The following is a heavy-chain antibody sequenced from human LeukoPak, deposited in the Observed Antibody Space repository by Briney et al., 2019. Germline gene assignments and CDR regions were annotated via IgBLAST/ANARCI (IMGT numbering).Heavy chain of an antibody. CDR1: GGTFSSYA. CDR2: IIPIFGTA. J-gene: IGHJ6*03. CDR3: AGSKVETVYYYYMDV. V-gene: IGHV1-69*05. Sequence: SVKVSCKASGGTFSSYAISWVRQAPGQGLEWMGGIIPIFGTANYAQKFQGRVTITTNESTSTAYMELSSLRSEDTAVYYCAGSKVETVYYYYMDVWGKGTTVTVSS. D-gene: IGHD5-18*01.